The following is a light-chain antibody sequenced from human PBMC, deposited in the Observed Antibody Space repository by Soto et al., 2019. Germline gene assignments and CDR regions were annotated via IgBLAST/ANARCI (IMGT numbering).Light chain of an antibody. V-gene: IGKV1-39*01. J-gene: IGKJ5*01. CDR3: QQSYTTASIT. Sequence: DIKMTQSPSSLSASVGDRVTITCRASQSISRNLNWYQHKPGKAPKLLIYAASSLQNGVPSRFSGGGSGTEFTLSLSSLQPEDFGTYYCQQSYTTASITFGQGTRLEIK. CDR2: AAS. CDR1: QSISRN.